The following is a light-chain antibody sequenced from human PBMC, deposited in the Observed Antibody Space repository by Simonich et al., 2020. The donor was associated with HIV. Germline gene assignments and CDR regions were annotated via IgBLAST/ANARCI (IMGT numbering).Light chain of an antibody. CDR3: VLYMGSGISV. CDR1: SGSVSTSYY. V-gene: IGLV8-61*01. Sequence: QTVVTQETSSSVSPGGTVKLTCALSSGSVSTSYYPTWSHQTPGQPPRTLIYTTNTRSSGVPDRFSGSILGNKAVLTITGAQADDEGDYYCVLYMGSGISVFGGGTKLTVL. CDR2: TTN. J-gene: IGLJ3*02.